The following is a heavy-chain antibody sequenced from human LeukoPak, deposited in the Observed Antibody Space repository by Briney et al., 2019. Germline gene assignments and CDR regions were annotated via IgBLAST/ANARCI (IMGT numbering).Heavy chain of an antibody. V-gene: IGHV3-23*01. J-gene: IGHJ4*02. D-gene: IGHD2-15*01. CDR3: AKDCSGGSCLDY. CDR1: GFTFSSYA. CDR2: ISGSGGST. Sequence: GGSLRLSCAASGFTFSSYAMSWVRQAPGKGLEWVSAISGSGGSTYYADSVKGRFTISRDNSKNPLYLQMNSLRAEDTAVYYCAKDCSGGSCLDYWGQGTLVTVSS.